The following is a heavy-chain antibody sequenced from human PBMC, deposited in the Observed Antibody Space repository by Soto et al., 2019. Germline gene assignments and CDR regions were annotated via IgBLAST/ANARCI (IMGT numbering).Heavy chain of an antibody. CDR3: ARLADGYPGY. J-gene: IGHJ4*02. D-gene: IGHD5-12*01. CDR1: GSRFTSQW. CDR2: IFHGDSDT. V-gene: IGHV5-51*01. Sequence: GESLKISCKASGSRFTSQWIGWVRQMPGKGLEWMGIIFHGDSDTRYSPSCEGQVTISAGKSISTAYLQWSSLKASHTAMYYCARLADGYPGYWGQGTLVTVSS.